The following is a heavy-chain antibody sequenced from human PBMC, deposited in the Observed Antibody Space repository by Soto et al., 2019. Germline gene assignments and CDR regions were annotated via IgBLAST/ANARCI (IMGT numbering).Heavy chain of an antibody. CDR2: IWYDGSNK. J-gene: IGHJ4*02. D-gene: IGHD6-19*01. CDR3: ARVIRSRSGWYFDY. V-gene: IGHV3-33*01. CDR1: GFTFSSYG. Sequence: QVQLVESGGGVVQPGRSLRLSCAASGFTFSSYGVHWVRRAPGKGLEWVAVIWYDGSNKYYADSVKGRFTISRDNSKNTLYLQMNSLRAEDTAVYYCARVIRSRSGWYFDYWGQGTLVTVSS.